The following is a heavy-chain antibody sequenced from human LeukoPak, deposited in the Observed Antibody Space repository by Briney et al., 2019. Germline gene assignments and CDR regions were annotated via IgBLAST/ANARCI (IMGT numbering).Heavy chain of an antibody. CDR3: AKIGNYGDYLWYAFDI. CDR1: GFTFSSCG. V-gene: IGHV3-30*18. D-gene: IGHD4-17*01. CDR2: ISYDGSNK. Sequence: GRSLRLSCAASGFTFSSCGMHWVRQAPGKGLEWVAVISYDGSNKYYADSVKGRFTISRDNSKNTLYLQMNSLRAEDTAVYYCAKIGNYGDYLWYAFDIWGQGTMVTVFS. J-gene: IGHJ3*02.